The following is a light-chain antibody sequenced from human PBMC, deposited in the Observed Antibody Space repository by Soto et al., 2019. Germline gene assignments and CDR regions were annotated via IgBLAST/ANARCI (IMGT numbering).Light chain of an antibody. J-gene: IGLJ2*01. CDR3: GTWDSSLSAVV. CDR1: SSNIGNNY. V-gene: IGLV1-51*01. Sequence: QSVLTQPPSVSAAPGQKVTISCSASSSNIGNNYVSWYQQLPGTAPKLLIYDNNKRPSGIPDRFSGSKSGTSATLGITGLQTGDEADYYCGTWDSSLSAVVFGGGTKLIVL. CDR2: DNN.